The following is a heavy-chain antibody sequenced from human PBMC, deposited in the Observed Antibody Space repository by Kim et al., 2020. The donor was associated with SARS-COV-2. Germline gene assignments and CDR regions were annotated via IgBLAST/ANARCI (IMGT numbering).Heavy chain of an antibody. CDR3: ARDYPTIFLPSYGMDV. CDR1: GGSISSYY. J-gene: IGHJ6*02. D-gene: IGHD3-3*01. CDR2: IYYSGST. V-gene: IGHV4-59*13. Sequence: SETLSLTCTVSGGSISSYYWSWIRQPPGKGLEWIGYIYYSGSTNYNPSLKSRVTISVDTSKNQFSLKLSSVTAADTAVYYCARDYPTIFLPSYGMDVWGQGTTVTVSS.